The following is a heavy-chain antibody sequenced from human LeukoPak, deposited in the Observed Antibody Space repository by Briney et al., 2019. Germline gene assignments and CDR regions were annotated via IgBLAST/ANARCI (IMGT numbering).Heavy chain of an antibody. J-gene: IGHJ4*02. CDR1: GFTFSSQA. Sequence: QPGGSLRLSCVASGFTFSSQAMSWVRQAPGKGLEWVSVISGTGDSTYYADSVKGRFTISRDNSKNTLYLQMNSLRADDTAVYYCAWGGSGYYAYWGQGMLVTVSS. CDR2: ISGTGDST. D-gene: IGHD3-3*01. V-gene: IGHV3-23*01. CDR3: AWGGSGYYAY.